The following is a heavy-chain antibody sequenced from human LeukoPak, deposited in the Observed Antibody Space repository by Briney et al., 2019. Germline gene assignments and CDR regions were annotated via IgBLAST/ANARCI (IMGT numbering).Heavy chain of an antibody. J-gene: IGHJ5*02. D-gene: IGHD5-18*01. V-gene: IGHV3-33*01. Sequence: PGGSLRPSCAASGFTFSSYGMHWVRQAPGKGLEWVAVIWYDGSNKYYADSVKGRFTISRDNSKNTLYLQMNSLRAEDTAVYYCARDVTGYSYGSNWFDPWGQGTLVTVSS. CDR1: GFTFSSYG. CDR3: ARDVTGYSYGSNWFDP. CDR2: IWYDGSNK.